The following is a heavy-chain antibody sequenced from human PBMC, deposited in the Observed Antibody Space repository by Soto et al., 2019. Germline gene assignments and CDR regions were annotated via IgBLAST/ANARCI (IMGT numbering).Heavy chain of an antibody. CDR1: GFTVSSNY. CDR3: ARDRVESGDPADFQH. J-gene: IGHJ1*01. Sequence: EVQLVESGGGLIQPGGSLRLSCAASGFTVSSNYMSWVRQAPGKGLEWVSVIYSGGSTYYADSVKGRFTISRDNSKNTLYLQMNSLRAEDTAVYYCARDRVESGDPADFQHWGQGTVVTVSS. V-gene: IGHV3-53*01. CDR2: IYSGGST. D-gene: IGHD2-21*02.